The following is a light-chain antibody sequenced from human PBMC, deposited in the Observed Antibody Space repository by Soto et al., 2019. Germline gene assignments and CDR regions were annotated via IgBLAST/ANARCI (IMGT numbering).Light chain of an antibody. CDR1: SSDVGSYNL. CDR2: EGS. Sequence: QSALTQPASVSGSPGQSITISCTGISSDVGSYNLVSWYQQHPGKAPKLMIYEGSKRPSGVSNRFSGSKSGNTASLTISGLQAEDEADYYCCSYAGSSTYVFGTGTKVHRP. J-gene: IGLJ1*01. CDR3: CSYAGSSTYV. V-gene: IGLV2-23*01.